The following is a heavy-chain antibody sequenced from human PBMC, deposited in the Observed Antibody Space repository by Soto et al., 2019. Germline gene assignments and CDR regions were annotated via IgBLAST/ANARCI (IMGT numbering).Heavy chain of an antibody. CDR1: GRSISSYY. Sequence: QVQLQESGPGLVKPSETLSLTCTVSGRSISSYYWSWIRQPPGKGLEWIGYIYYSGSTNYNPSLKSRVTISVDTSKNQFSLKLSSVTAADTAVYYCARHARGATTRYYFDYWGQGTLVTVSS. J-gene: IGHJ4*02. D-gene: IGHD1-26*01. CDR3: ARHARGATTRYYFDY. V-gene: IGHV4-59*08. CDR2: IYYSGST.